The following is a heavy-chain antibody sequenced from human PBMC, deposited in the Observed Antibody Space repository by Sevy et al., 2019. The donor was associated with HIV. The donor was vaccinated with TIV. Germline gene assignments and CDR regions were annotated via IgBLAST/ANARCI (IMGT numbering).Heavy chain of an antibody. J-gene: IGHJ2*01. CDR1: GFTFSSYW. V-gene: IGHV3-74*01. D-gene: IGHD2-15*01. CDR2: INSDGSST. CDR3: ARDSYNGGNVFWYFDL. Sequence: GALRLSCAASGFTFSSYWMHWVRQAPGKGLVWVSRINSDGSSTSYADSVKGRFTISRDNAKNTLYLQMNSLRAEDTAVYYCARDSYNGGNVFWYFDLWGRGTLVTVSS.